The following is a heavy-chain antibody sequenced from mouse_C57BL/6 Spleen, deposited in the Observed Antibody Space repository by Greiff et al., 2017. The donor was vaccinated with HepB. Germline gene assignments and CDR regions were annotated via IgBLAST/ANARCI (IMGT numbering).Heavy chain of an antibody. J-gene: IGHJ4*01. V-gene: IGHV1-80*01. CDR2: IYPGDGDT. D-gene: IGHD1-1*01. CDR3: ERDNYGGYGMDY. CDR1: GYAFSSYW. Sequence: QVQLKESGAELVKPGASVKISCKASGYAFSSYWMNWVKQRPGKGLEWIGQIYPGDGDTNYNGKFKGKATLTADKSSSTAYMQLSSRTSEDSAVYFSERDNYGGYGMDYWGQGTSVTVSS.